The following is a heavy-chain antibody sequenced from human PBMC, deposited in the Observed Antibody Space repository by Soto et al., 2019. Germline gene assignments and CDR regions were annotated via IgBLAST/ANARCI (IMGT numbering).Heavy chain of an antibody. CDR3: ARDGHYYDSSGYYRSYYYYGMDV. J-gene: IGHJ6*02. CDR2: IWYDGSNK. CDR1: GFTFSSYG. V-gene: IGHV3-33*01. Sequence: PGGSLRLSYAASGFTFSSYGMHWVRQSPGKGLEWVAVIWYDGSNKYYADSVKGRFTISRDNSKNTLYLQMNSLRAEDTAVYYCARDGHYYDSSGYYRSYYYYGMDVWGQGTTVTVSS. D-gene: IGHD3-22*01.